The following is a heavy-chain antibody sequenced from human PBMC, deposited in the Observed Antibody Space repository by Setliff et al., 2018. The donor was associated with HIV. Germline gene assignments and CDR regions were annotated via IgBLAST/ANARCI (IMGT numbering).Heavy chain of an antibody. CDR2: IYYSGNT. J-gene: IGHJ3*02. D-gene: IGHD3-22*01. CDR3: ARSLVPSGYYYGRHAFDI. CDR1: GASIRGHY. V-gene: IGHV4-59*08. Sequence: PSETLSLTCSVSGASIRGHYWSWIRQSPGKGREWIGNIYYSGNTNYNPSFKSRVTISVDTSKNQFSLRVNSVTAADTAVYYSARSLVPSGYYYGRHAFDIWGQGTKVTVSS.